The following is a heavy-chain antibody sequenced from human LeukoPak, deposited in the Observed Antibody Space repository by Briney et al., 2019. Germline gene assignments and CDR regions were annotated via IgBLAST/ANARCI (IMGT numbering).Heavy chain of an antibody. J-gene: IGHJ6*02. V-gene: IGHV4-59*01. CDR2: IYYSGST. CDR3: ARDSGYYDFWSGPKSNGMDV. CDR1: GGSISSYY. Sequence: SETLSRTCTVSGGSISSYYWSWIRQPPGKGLEWIGYIYYSGSTNYNPSLKSRVTISVDTSKNQFSLKLSSVTAADTAVYYCARDSGYYDFWSGPKSNGMDVWGQGTTVTVSS. D-gene: IGHD3-3*01.